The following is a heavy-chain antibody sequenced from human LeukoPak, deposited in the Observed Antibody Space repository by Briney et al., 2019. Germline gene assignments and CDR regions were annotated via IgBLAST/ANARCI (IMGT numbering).Heavy chain of an antibody. J-gene: IGHJ4*02. D-gene: IGHD6-19*01. CDR1: GYTFTDYY. Sequence: ASVKVSCKASGYTFTDYYMHWVRQAPGQGLEWMGWMNPNSGDTNYALKFQGWVTMTRDTSINTAYMELSRLKSDDTAIYYCAKLVDSSGWVFDFWGQGTLVTVSS. V-gene: IGHV1-2*04. CDR3: AKLVDSSGWVFDF. CDR2: MNPNSGDT.